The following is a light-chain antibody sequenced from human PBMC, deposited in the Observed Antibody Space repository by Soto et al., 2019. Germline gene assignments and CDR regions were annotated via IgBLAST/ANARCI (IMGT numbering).Light chain of an antibody. CDR3: QQFIDGWT. J-gene: IGKJ1*01. CDR1: QSINNR. V-gene: IGKV1-5*01. Sequence: IQMTQSPSTLSVSIGDRVTITFRASQSINNRLAWYQQMPGKAPNLLIYDASSLESGVPSRFRGSGSETEFTLTISGLQPDDFATYYCQQFIDGWTFGQGTKVDI. CDR2: DAS.